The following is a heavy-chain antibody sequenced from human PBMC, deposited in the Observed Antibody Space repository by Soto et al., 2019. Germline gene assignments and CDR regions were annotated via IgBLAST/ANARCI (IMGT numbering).Heavy chain of an antibody. J-gene: IGHJ4*02. Sequence: GGSLRLSCIWSGFAFRDYEMNWVRQAPGKGLEWVAYISSGAFTIYYADSVRGRFTVSRDNAKNSLYLQMNSLRDEDAAVYYCARVRPDYGDPRYHFDYWGQGTLVTVSS. V-gene: IGHV3-48*03. CDR3: ARVRPDYGDPRYHFDY. CDR2: ISSGAFTI. CDR1: GFAFRDYE. D-gene: IGHD4-17*01.